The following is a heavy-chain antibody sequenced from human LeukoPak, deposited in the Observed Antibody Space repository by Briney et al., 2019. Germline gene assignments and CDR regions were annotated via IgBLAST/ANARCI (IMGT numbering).Heavy chain of an antibody. Sequence: ASVKVSCKASGGTFSSYAISWVRQAPGQGLEWMGWMNPNSGNTGYAQKFQGRVTMTRNTSISTAYMELSSLRSEDTAVYYCARARGYLDYWGQGTLVTVSS. V-gene: IGHV1-8*02. CDR2: MNPNSGNT. CDR1: GGTFSSYA. J-gene: IGHJ4*02. D-gene: IGHD3-10*01. CDR3: ARARGYLDY.